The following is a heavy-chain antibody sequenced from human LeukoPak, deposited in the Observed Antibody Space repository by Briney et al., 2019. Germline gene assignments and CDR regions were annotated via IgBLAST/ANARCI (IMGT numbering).Heavy chain of an antibody. V-gene: IGHV1-18*01. CDR3: ARHIVATGAANWFDP. CDR1: GYTFTSYG. Sequence: GGSVTVSCKASGYTFTSYGISWVRQAPGQGLEWMGWISAYNGNTNYAQKLQGRVTMTTDTSTSTAYMELRSLRSDDTAVYYCARHIVATGAANWFDPWGQGTLVTVSS. D-gene: IGHD5-12*01. CDR2: ISAYNGNT. J-gene: IGHJ5*02.